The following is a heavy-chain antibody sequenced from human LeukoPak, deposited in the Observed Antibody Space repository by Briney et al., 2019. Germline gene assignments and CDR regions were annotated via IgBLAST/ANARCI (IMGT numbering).Heavy chain of an antibody. CDR2: ISAGSSYI. CDR3: ATGQLGAPSDY. J-gene: IGHJ4*02. D-gene: IGHD6-13*01. V-gene: IGHV3-21*01. Sequence: GGSLRLSCAASGFTFSSYSMNWVRQAPGKGLEWVSSISAGSSYIYYADLVKGRLSISRDNAKNSLYLQMNSLRAEDTADYYCATGQLGAPSDYWGQGTLVTVSS. CDR1: GFTFSSYS.